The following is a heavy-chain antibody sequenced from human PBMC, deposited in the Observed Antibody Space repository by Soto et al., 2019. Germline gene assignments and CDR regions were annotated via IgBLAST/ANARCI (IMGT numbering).Heavy chain of an antibody. V-gene: IGHV4-39*01. CDR3: VDVFTGSTFGY. CDR1: GVSIGTSGDY. Sequence: QLHLQESGPGLVKPSETLSLTCTVTGVSIGTSGDYWGWVRLPPGKGLEWIGSVYRTGSVYYNPSLYNPSLESRLSITVDTSKNQFSLKLRSVTAADTAVYYCVDVFTGSTFGYWGQGTLVTVSS. CDR2: VYRTGSV. D-gene: IGHD3-9*01. J-gene: IGHJ4*02.